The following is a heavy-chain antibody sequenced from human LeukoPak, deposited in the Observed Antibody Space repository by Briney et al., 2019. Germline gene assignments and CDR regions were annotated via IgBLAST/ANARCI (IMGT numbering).Heavy chain of an antibody. CDR3: ARAFTSPGGFDP. J-gene: IGHJ5*02. D-gene: IGHD3-16*01. CDR1: GGSISSGDYY. CDR2: IYYSGNT. Sequence: SETLSLTCTISGGSISSGDYYWSWIRQPPGKGLEWIGYIYYSGNTNYNPSLKSRVTISVDTSKNQLSVKLSSVTAADTAVYYCARAFTSPGGFDPWGQGTLVTVSS. V-gene: IGHV4-61*08.